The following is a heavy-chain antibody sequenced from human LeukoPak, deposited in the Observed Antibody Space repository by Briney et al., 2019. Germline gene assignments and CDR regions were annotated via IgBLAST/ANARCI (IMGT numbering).Heavy chain of an antibody. CDR2: INAGNGNT. CDR1: GYTFTSYA. CDR3: ARVADSGYVGYYFDY. V-gene: IGHV1-3*01. D-gene: IGHD5-12*01. J-gene: IGHJ4*02. Sequence: ASVKVSCKASGYTFTSYAMHWVRQAPGQRLEWMGWINAGNGNTKYSQKFQGRVTITRDTSASTAYMELSSLRSEDTAVYYCARVADSGYVGYYFDYWGQGTLGTVSS.